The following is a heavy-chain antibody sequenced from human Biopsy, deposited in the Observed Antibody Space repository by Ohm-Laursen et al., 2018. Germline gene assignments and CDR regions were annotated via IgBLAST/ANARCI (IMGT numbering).Heavy chain of an antibody. CDR1: GGSITDDY. V-gene: IGHV4-59*01. J-gene: IGHJ3*01. D-gene: IGHD1-1*01. CDR2: ISKGGDT. Sequence: SETLSLTCTVSGGSITDDYWSWIRQSPGKGLEWIGFISKGGDTTYNPSLRGRVAISVDTSKNQFSLKLSSVTAADTAIFFCARLYRLDDYWNDDPPDAFDVWGQGTRVTVS. CDR3: ARLYRLDDYWNDDPPDAFDV.